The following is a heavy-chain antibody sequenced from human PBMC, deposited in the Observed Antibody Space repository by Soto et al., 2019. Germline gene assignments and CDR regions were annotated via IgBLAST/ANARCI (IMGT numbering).Heavy chain of an antibody. V-gene: IGHV1-58*02. D-gene: IGHD1-1*01. J-gene: IGHJ5*02. CDR1: GFTFSHSA. Sequence: QMQLVQSGPEVKKPGTSVKVSCKASGFTFSHSAMQWVRQARGQSLEWIGWIVVGSGNTNYAQKFQERVTMSWDLSTNTAYMELSSLRSEDTAVYYCAAESYSASNGTTGRIAWGQGTLVTVSS. CDR2: IVVGSGNT. CDR3: AAESYSASNGTTGRIA.